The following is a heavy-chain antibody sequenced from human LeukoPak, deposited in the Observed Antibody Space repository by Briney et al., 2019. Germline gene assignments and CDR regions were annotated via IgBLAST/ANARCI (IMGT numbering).Heavy chain of an antibody. CDR3: AKDRPYTVTTYLDY. Sequence: PSETLSLTCAVSGGSISSSVYSWSWVRQAPGKGLEWVSAISGSGGSTYYADSVKGRFTISRDNSKNTLYLQMNSLRAEDTAVYYCAKDRPYTVTTYLDYWGQGTLVTVSS. CDR1: GGSISSSVYS. J-gene: IGHJ4*02. D-gene: IGHD4-17*01. V-gene: IGHV3-23*01. CDR2: ISGSGGST.